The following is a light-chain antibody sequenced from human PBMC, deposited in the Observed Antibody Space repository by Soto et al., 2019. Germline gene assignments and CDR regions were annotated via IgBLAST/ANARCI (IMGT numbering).Light chain of an antibody. V-gene: IGKV3-20*01. CDR1: QSVGSN. Sequence: EIVMTQSPATLSVSPGERAALSCRASQSVGSNLAWYQQKPGQAPRLLIYGFSSRATGIPDRFSGSGSGADFTLTISRLEPEDFALYYCQQYGSSPITFGQGTRLEIK. CDR3: QQYGSSPIT. CDR2: GFS. J-gene: IGKJ5*01.